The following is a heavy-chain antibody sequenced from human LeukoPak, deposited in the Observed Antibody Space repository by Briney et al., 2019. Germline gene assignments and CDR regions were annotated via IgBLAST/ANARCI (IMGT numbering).Heavy chain of an antibody. CDR3: ARAGTRDYYYYYMDV. J-gene: IGHJ6*03. Sequence: SVKVSCKASGYTFTSYYMHWVRQAPGQGLEWMGGIIPIFGTANYAQKFQGRVTITADESTSTAYMELSSLRSEDTAVYYCARAGTRDYYYYYMDVWGKGTTVTVSS. CDR2: IIPIFGTA. V-gene: IGHV1-69*13. CDR1: GYTFTSYY.